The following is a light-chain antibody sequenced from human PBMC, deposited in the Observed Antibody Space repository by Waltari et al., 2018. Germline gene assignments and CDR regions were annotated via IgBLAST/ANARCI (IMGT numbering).Light chain of an antibody. J-gene: IGLJ2*01. CDR3: SSYTSSSTFDVV. CDR1: SSDVGGYNY. CDR2: DVS. Sequence: QSALTQPASVSGSPGQSITISCTGTSSDVGGYNYFSWYQQHPGKAPKLMIYDVSKRPSGVSHRFSGSKSGNTASLTISGLQAEDEADYYCSSYTSSSTFDVVFGGGTKLTVL. V-gene: IGLV2-14*01.